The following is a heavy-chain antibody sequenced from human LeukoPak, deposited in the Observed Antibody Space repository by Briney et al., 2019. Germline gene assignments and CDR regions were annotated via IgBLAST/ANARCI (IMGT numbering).Heavy chain of an antibody. V-gene: IGHV4-59*12. CDR3: ARLSTVTTSFDY. Sequence: SETLSLTCNISGGSSSGYYWNWIRQTPGKGLEWIGYVYYRGGTNYNPSLKSRVSMSVDTSKNQFSLKLSSVTAADTAVYYCARLSTVTTSFDYWGQGTLVTVSS. CDR1: GGSSSGYY. J-gene: IGHJ4*02. CDR2: VYYRGGT. D-gene: IGHD4-17*01.